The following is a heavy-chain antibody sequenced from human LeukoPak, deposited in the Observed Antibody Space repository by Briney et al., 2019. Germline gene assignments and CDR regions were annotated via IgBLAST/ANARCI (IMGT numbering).Heavy chain of an antibody. CDR3: ARGPFGVVIPDV. V-gene: IGHV1-69*05. CDR2: IIPIFGTA. D-gene: IGHD3-3*01. CDR1: GGTFSSYA. Sequence: GASVKVSCKASGGTFSSYAISWVRQAPGQGLEWMGGIIPIFGTANYAQKFQGRVTITTDESTSTAYMELSSLRSEDTAVYYCARGPFGVVIPDVWGKGTTVTVSS. J-gene: IGHJ6*04.